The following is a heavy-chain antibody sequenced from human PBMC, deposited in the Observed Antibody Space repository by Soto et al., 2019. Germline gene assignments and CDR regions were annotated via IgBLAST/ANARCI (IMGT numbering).Heavy chain of an antibody. CDR1: GGSINSYW. J-gene: IGHJ4*02. Sequence: SETLSLTCSVPGGSINSYWWSWIRQPAGKGLEWIGRVYSSGTTDYNPSLNSRATMSVETSKNQFSLKLSSVTAADTAVYYCARDIGSYAYGEGYWGQGIQVTV. CDR3: ARDIGSYAYGEGY. V-gene: IGHV4-4*07. D-gene: IGHD3-10*01. CDR2: VYSSGTT.